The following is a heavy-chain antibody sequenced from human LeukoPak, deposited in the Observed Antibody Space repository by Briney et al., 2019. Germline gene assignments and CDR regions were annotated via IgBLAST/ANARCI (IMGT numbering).Heavy chain of an antibody. CDR2: IHPSGML. Sequence: SETLSLTCTVSGASFNSDDQYWNWIRQSPGKGLEWIGSIHPSGMLYNNPSLESRVTMSRDTSKNQFSLNLNSVTAADTAVYYRARDGQRCSGSNCYTVDIWGQGTMVTVAS. CDR1: GASFNSDDQY. CDR3: ARDGQRCSGSNCYTVDI. J-gene: IGHJ3*02. V-gene: IGHV4-31*03. D-gene: IGHD2-2*02.